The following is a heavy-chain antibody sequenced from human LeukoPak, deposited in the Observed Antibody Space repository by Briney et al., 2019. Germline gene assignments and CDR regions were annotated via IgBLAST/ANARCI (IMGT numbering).Heavy chain of an antibody. CDR1: GGSISSSNYY. CDR3: VRVKSGSISDS. J-gene: IGHJ4*02. D-gene: IGHD1-26*01. V-gene: IGHV4-39*07. CDR2: ISYSGST. Sequence: PSETLSLTCTVSGGSISSSNYYWGWIRQPPGKGLEWIASISYSGSTYYNPSVKSRVTISRDTSKNQFSLSLNSVTAADTAVYYCVRVKSGSISDSWGQGTLVTVSS.